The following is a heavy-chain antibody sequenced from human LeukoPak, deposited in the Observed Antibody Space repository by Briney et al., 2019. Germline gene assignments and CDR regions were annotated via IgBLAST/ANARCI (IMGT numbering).Heavy chain of an antibody. Sequence: GGSLRLSCAASGFTFSRYAMHWVRQAPGKGLEWVALISDDGGNKSYLDSVKGRFTISRDNSKNTPYLQMNSPRAEDTAVYYCARVSLDTDDAFDIWGQGTMVTVSS. CDR2: ISDDGGNK. V-gene: IGHV3-30-3*01. J-gene: IGHJ3*02. D-gene: IGHD3-9*01. CDR1: GFTFSRYA. CDR3: ARVSLDTDDAFDI.